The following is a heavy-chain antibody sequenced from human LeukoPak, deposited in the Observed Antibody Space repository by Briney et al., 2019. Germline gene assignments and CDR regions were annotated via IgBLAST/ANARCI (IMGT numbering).Heavy chain of an antibody. CDR3: AKDTMFYDILTGYPHFDY. D-gene: IGHD3-9*01. Sequence: GGSLRLSCVVSGFTVSNNYMSWVRQAPGKGLEWVSVIYAGGSTYYADSVRGRFTISRHNSMNTLYLQMNTLRAEDTAVYYCAKDTMFYDILTGYPHFDYWGQGTLVTVSS. V-gene: IGHV3-53*01. CDR1: GFTVSNNY. J-gene: IGHJ4*02. CDR2: IYAGGST.